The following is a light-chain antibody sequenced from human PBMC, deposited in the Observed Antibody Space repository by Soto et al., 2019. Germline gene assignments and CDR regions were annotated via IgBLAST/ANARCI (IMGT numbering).Light chain of an antibody. CDR1: QGISSY. J-gene: IGKJ4*01. CDR2: AAS. CDR3: QQLNSYPRVT. Sequence: DIQLTQSPSFLSASVGDRVSITCRASQGISSYLAWYQQKPGKAPKLLIYAASTLQSGIPSRFSGSGSGTEFTITISSLQPEDFATNYCQQLNSYPRVTFGGGTKVEIK. V-gene: IGKV1-9*01.